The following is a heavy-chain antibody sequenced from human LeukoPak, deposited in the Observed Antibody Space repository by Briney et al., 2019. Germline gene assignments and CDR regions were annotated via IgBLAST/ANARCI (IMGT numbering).Heavy chain of an antibody. CDR2: INTNTGNP. D-gene: IGHD6-13*01. V-gene: IGHV7-4-1*02. CDR1: GYTFTSYA. CDR3: AKKQGVRSSSWYYFDY. J-gene: IGHJ4*02. Sequence: ASVKVSCKASGYTFTSYAMNWVRQAPGQGLEWMGWINTNTGNPTYAQGFTGRFVFSLDTSVSTAYLQISSLKAEDTAVYYCAKKQGVRSSSWYYFDYWGQGTLVTVSS.